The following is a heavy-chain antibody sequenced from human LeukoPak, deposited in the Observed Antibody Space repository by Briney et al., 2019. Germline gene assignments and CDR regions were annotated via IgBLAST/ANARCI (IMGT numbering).Heavy chain of an antibody. J-gene: IGHJ5*02. Sequence: SGGSLRLSCAASGFTFSSYAMSWVRQAPGKGLEWVSAISGSGGSTYCADSVKGRFTISRDNSKNTLYLQMNSLRAEDTAVYYCAKDPPYDYGDYESWFDPWGQGTLVTVSS. CDR1: GFTFSSYA. CDR2: ISGSGGST. D-gene: IGHD4-17*01. V-gene: IGHV3-23*01. CDR3: AKDPPYDYGDYESWFDP.